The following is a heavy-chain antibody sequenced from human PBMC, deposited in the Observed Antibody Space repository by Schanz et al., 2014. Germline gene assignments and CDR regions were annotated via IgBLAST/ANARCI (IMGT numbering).Heavy chain of an antibody. V-gene: IGHV3-23*04. CDR2: IGTSGGT. Sequence: VQLVESGGGVVQPGRSLRLSCVASGFTFSSYDVFWVRQAPGKGLEWVSTIGTSGGTNYAESVKGRFTISRDNSKNTLYLQMNSLRAEDTAVYYCATASSPVREAGAGSSFHLWGQGTLVTVSP. CDR3: ATASSPVREAGAGSSFHL. CDR1: GFTFSSYD. J-gene: IGHJ5*02. D-gene: IGHD6-13*01.